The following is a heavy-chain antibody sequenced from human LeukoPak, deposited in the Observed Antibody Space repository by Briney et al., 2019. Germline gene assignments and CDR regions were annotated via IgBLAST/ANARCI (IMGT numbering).Heavy chain of an antibody. CDR1: GYTFTGYY. D-gene: IGHD6-19*01. J-gene: IGHJ4*02. CDR2: INPNSGGT. Sequence: ASVKVSCKASGYTFTGYYMHWVRQAPGQGLEWMGWINPNSGGTNYAQKFQGRVTMTRDTSISTAYMELSRLRSDDTAVYYRARASSSGWYPRYYFDYWGQGTLVTVSS. V-gene: IGHV1-2*02. CDR3: ARASSSGWYPRYYFDY.